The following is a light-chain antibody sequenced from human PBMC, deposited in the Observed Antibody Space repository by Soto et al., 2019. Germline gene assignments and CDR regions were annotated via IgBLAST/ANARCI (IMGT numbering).Light chain of an antibody. V-gene: IGLV3-21*02. CDR1: KIGTKS. CDR2: EDS. J-gene: IGLJ2*01. Sequence: SYELTQPPSVSVAPGQTARITCGGTKIGTKSVHWYQQKPGQAPVLVVYEDSDRPSGIPERFSGSNSGDTATLTISRVEAGDEADYYCQVWDSSSDHVVFGGGTKLTVL. CDR3: QVWDSSSDHVV.